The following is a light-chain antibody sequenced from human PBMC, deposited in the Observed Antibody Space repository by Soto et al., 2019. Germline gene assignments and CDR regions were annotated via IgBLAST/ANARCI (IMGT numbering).Light chain of an antibody. Sequence: DIVMTQSPLSLPFTPGEPASISCRSSQSLLHLNGNNYLDWYLQKPGQSPQLLIYLGSNRDSGVPDRFSGSGSGTDFTLKISRVEAEDAGAYYCMQGTHWPLTFGGGTKVDI. J-gene: IGKJ4*01. V-gene: IGKV2-28*01. CDR1: QSLLHLNGNNY. CDR2: LGS. CDR3: MQGTHWPLT.